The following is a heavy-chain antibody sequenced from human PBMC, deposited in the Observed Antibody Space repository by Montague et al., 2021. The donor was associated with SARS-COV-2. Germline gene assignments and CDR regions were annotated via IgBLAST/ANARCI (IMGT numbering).Heavy chain of an antibody. CDR2: IYYSGST. V-gene: IGHV4-39*01. CDR1: GGSISSSSYY. J-gene: IGHJ4*02. Sequence: SETLSLTCTVSGGSISSSSYYWGWIRQPPGKGLEWIGSIYYSGSTYYNPSLKRRVTIFVDTSKNQFSLKLSSVTAADTAVYYCASERIYGSGSYDNPCLLVGYWGQGTLVTVSS. CDR3: ASERIYGSGSYDNPCLLVGY. D-gene: IGHD3-10*01.